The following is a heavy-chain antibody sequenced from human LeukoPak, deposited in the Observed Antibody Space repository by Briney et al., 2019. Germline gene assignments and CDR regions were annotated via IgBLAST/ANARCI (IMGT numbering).Heavy chain of an antibody. CDR2: IYYIGST. V-gene: IGHV4-59*01. Sequence: SETLSLTCTVSGGSIITYFWSWIRQPPGKGLEWIGYIYYIGSTNYNPSLKSRVTISVDTSKNQFSLKLSSVTAADTAVYYCARDVGATPGYFDYWGQGTLVTVSS. J-gene: IGHJ4*02. CDR1: GGSIITYF. CDR3: ARDVGATPGYFDY. D-gene: IGHD1-26*01.